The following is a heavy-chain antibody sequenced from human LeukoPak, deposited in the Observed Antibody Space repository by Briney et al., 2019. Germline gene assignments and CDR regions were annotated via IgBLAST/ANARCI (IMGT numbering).Heavy chain of an antibody. CDR1: GGSITSTTDS. V-gene: IGHV4-39*07. Sequence: PSETLSLTCAVSGGSITSTTDSWAWIRQSPGKGLEWIGSIYSSGQSYYKVSLRSRVTISVDTSKNQFSLKLSSVTAADTAVYYCARVNRPKVCSSSWFGKRDTFDYWGQGTLVTVSS. D-gene: IGHD6-13*01. CDR2: IYSSGQS. CDR3: ARVNRPKVCSSSWFGKRDTFDY. J-gene: IGHJ4*02.